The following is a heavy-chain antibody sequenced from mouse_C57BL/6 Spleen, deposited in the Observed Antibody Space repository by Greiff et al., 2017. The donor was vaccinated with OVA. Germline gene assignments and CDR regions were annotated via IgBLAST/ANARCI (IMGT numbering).Heavy chain of an antibody. Sequence: EVKLMESGGGLVKPGGSLKLSCAASGFTFSSYAMSWVRQTPETRLEWVATISDGGSYTYYTDNVKGRFTISSANAKNNLYLQMSQLKSEETAMYYCARDYSNAYYAMDYWGQGTSVTVSA. D-gene: IGHD2-5*01. V-gene: IGHV5-4*01. CDR3: ARDYSNAYYAMDY. CDR2: ISDGGSYT. J-gene: IGHJ4*01. CDR1: GFTFSSYA.